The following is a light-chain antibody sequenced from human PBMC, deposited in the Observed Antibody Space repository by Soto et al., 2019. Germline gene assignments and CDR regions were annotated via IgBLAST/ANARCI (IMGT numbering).Light chain of an antibody. Sequence: QSVLTQPPSVSGAPGQRVTISCTGSSSNIGANYDVHWYQSLPGTAPKLLIYTNSNRPSGVPDRFSGSKSGTSASLAITGLQAEDEADYYCQPYDSSLSGSYVFGTGTKVTVL. J-gene: IGLJ1*01. CDR1: SSNIGANYD. CDR2: TNS. V-gene: IGLV1-40*01. CDR3: QPYDSSLSGSYV.